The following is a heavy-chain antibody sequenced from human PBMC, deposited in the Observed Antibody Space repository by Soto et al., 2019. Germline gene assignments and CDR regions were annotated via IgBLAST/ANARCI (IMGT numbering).Heavy chain of an antibody. D-gene: IGHD3-9*01. V-gene: IGHV4-39*01. CDR1: GGSISSSSYY. Sequence: SETLSLTCTVSGGSISSSSYYWGWIRQPPGKGLEWIGSIYYSGSTYYNPSLKSRVTISVDTSKNQFSLKLSSVTAADTAVYYCASSWGVLRYFDGWGQGTLVTVSS. CDR3: ASSWGVLRYFDG. CDR2: IYYSGST. J-gene: IGHJ4*02.